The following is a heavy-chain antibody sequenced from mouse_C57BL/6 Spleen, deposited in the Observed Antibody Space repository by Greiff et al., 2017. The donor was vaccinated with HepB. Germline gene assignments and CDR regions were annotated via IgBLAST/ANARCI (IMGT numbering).Heavy chain of an antibody. CDR2: IHPNSGST. CDR3: ARGLGRGYFDV. CDR1: GYTFTSYW. Sequence: VQLQQPGAELVKPGASVKLSCKASGYTFTSYWMHWVKQRPGQGLEWIGMIHPNSGSTNYNEKFKSKATLTVDKSSSTAYMQLSSLTSEDTAVYYCARGLGRGYFDVWGKGTTGTVSS. V-gene: IGHV1-64*01. J-gene: IGHJ1*03. D-gene: IGHD4-1*01.